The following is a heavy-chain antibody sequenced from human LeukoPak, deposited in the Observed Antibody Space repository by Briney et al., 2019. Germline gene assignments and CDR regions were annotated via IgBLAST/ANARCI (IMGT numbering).Heavy chain of an antibody. CDR2: MYYSGST. D-gene: IGHD3-22*01. V-gene: IGHV4-30-4*01. J-gene: IGHJ5*02. CDR1: GGSISSGDYY. Sequence: YPSETLSLTCTVSGGSISSGDYYWSWIRQPPGKGLEWIAYMYYSGSTYYNPSLKSRVTMLADTSKNQLSLKLSSVTAADTAVYYCARPYYYDSRIDPWGQGILVTVSS. CDR3: ARPYYYDSRIDP.